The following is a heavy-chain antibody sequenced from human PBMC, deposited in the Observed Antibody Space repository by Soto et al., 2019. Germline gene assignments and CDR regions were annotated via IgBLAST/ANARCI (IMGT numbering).Heavy chain of an antibody. D-gene: IGHD5-18*01. CDR1: GGTFSTYA. Sequence: QVQLVQSGAEVKKPESSVKVSCKAPGGTFSTYAISWVRQAPGQGLEWMGGIIPMFGTANYAQRLQDRVTIPADASTNTVYMELSSLRSEDTAVYFCASGIQLWLRRINNGYSGWGQGTLVTVSS. J-gene: IGHJ4*02. CDR2: IIPMFGTA. CDR3: ASGIQLWLRRINNGYSG. V-gene: IGHV1-69*12.